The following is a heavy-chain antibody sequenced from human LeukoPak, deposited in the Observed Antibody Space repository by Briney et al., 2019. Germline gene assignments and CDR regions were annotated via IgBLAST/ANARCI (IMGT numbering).Heavy chain of an antibody. CDR2: MNPNSGNT. D-gene: IGHD3-3*01. V-gene: IGHV1-8*03. J-gene: IGHJ6*03. CDR1: GYTVTNSN. CDR3: SCGTSHDFWSGSNYYYMDV. Sequence: ASVTVSFKYSGYTVTNSNINWLGQATGQGLEWMGWMNPNSGNTGYAQKFQGRVTITRNTAISTAYMELSSLRSEDTAADLCSCGTSHDFWSGSNYYYMDVWGKGTTVTVSS.